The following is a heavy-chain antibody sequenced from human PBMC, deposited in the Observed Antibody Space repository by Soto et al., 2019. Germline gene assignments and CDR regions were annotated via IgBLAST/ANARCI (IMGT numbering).Heavy chain of an antibody. CDR3: ARRGGSSVTSTGFDY. Sequence: SETLSLTCAVSGGSISSSNWWSWVRQPPGKGLEWIGEIYHSGSTNYNPSLKSRVTISVDKSKNQFFLKLSSVTAADTAVYYCARRGGSSVTSTGFDYWGQGTLVTVSS. D-gene: IGHD2-15*01. J-gene: IGHJ4*02. CDR2: IYHSGST. CDR1: GGSISSSNW. V-gene: IGHV4-4*02.